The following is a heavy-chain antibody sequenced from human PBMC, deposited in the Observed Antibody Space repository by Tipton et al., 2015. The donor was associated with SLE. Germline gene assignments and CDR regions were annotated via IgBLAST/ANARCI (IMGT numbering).Heavy chain of an antibody. CDR2: ISGDERRA. CDR1: GFTLDDYT. D-gene: IGHD6-19*01. Sequence: QLVQSGGGLVQPGGSLRLSCATSGFTLDDYTMHWVRQGPGKGLMWISRISGDERRANYADSVKGRFTISRDNAKNTLYLQMNSLRAEDTAVDYCVRDSNSGWSLWDWGRGTLVSVSS. J-gene: IGHJ4*02. CDR3: VRDSNSGWSLWD. V-gene: IGHV3-74*01.